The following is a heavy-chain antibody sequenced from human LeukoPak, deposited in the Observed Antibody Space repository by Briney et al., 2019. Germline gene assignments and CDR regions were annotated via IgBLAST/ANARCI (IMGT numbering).Heavy chain of an antibody. CDR3: AREVVPAAIPLDY. CDR1: GFTFSSYS. D-gene: IGHD2-2*02. CDR2: ISSSSSTI. J-gene: IGHJ4*02. V-gene: IGHV3-48*01. Sequence: GGPLRLSCAASGFTFSSYSMNWVRQAPGKGLEWVSYISSSSSTIYYADSVEGRFTISRDNAKNSLYLQMNSLRAEDTAVYYCAREVVPAAIPLDYWGQGTLVTVSS.